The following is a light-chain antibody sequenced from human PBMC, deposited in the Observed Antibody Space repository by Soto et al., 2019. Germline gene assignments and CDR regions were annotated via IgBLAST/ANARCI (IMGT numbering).Light chain of an antibody. CDR2: EAS. Sequence: DIQMTQSPSTLSASVGDRVTITCRASQIISSWLAWYQQKPGKAPKLLLYEASILESGVPSRFSGSGSGTEFTLTISSLQPDDFATYYCQQYDTYRTFGPGTKVEI. CDR3: QQYDTYRT. J-gene: IGKJ1*01. CDR1: QIISSW. V-gene: IGKV1-5*03.